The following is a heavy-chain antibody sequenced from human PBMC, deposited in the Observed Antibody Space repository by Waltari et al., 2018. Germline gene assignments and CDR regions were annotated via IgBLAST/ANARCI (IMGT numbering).Heavy chain of an antibody. J-gene: IGHJ4*02. CDR2: VYYTGNT. CDR1: GGSINSYY. Sequence: QVQLQESGPGLVKPSETLSLTCTVSGGSINSYYWSWIRQPPGKGLEWIGYVYYTGNTIYNPSLKSRVTISVETSKNQFSLKLSSVTAADTAVYYCARGLIGQWLVHPFDHWGQGTLVTVSS. V-gene: IGHV4-59*01. D-gene: IGHD6-19*01. CDR3: ARGLIGQWLVHPFDH.